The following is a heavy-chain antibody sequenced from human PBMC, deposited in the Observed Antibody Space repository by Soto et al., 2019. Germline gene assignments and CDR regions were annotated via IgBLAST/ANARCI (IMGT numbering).Heavy chain of an antibody. CDR2: IWYDGSNK. J-gene: IGHJ6*02. Sequence: PGGSLKLSXAASGFTFSSYGMHWVRQAPGKGLEWVAVIWYDGSNKYYADSVKGRFTISRDNSKNTLYLQMNSLRAEDTAVYYCARDWASRDTIFGVVIPSYYYDGMGVWGPGTTVTLSS. CDR3: ARDWASRDTIFGVVIPSYYYDGMGV. V-gene: IGHV3-33*01. D-gene: IGHD3-3*01. CDR1: GFTFSSYG.